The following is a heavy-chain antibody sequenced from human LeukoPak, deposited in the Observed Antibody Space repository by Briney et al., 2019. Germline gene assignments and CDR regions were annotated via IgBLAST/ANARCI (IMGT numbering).Heavy chain of an antibody. J-gene: IGHJ4*02. D-gene: IGHD3-10*01. Sequence: QPGGSLRLSCAASGFTFSSYEMNWVRQAPGKGLEWVSYISSSGSTIYYADSVKGRFTISRDNAKSTLYLQMNSLRAEDTAVYYCARVRYYYGSGSYYMDDYWGQGTLVTVSS. V-gene: IGHV3-48*03. CDR3: ARVRYYYGSGSYYMDDY. CDR2: ISSSGSTI. CDR1: GFTFSSYE.